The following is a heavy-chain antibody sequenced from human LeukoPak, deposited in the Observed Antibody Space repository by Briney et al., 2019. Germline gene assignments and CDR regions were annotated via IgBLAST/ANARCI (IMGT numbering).Heavy chain of an antibody. CDR3: ARLTYDYGDRRSNWFDP. V-gene: IGHV4-38-2*02. CDR1: GYSISSGYY. D-gene: IGHD4-17*01. CDR2: IYHSGST. J-gene: IGHJ5*02. Sequence: SETLSLTCTVSGYSISSGYYWGWIRQPPGKGLAWIGSIYHSGSTYYNSSLKSRVTISVDASKNQFSLKLTSVTVADTAVYYCARLTYDYGDRRSNWFDPWGQGTLVTVSS.